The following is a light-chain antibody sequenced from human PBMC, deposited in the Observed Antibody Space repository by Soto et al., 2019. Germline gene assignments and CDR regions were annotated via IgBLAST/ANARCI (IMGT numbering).Light chain of an antibody. V-gene: IGLV2-14*01. CDR1: SSDIGNYDY. Sequence: QSALTQPASVSGSPGQSITISCSGTSSDIGNYDYVAWYQQFPGKTPKLMIYGVSNRPLGVSNRFSGSKSGNTASLTISGLQAEDEADYYCTSYTSSSTLDVFGTGTKVTVL. J-gene: IGLJ1*01. CDR3: TSYTSSSTLDV. CDR2: GVS.